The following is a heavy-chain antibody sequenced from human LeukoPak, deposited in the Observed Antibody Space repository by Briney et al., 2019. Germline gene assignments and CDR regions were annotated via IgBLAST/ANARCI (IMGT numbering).Heavy chain of an antibody. Sequence: GGSLRLSCTASGFTFSNYDMHWVRQAPGKGLEWVALISHDGSKKYFADSVKGRFTVSRDNSENTLYLQLNSLGAEDTAMYYCARYSGIIKTFDYWGQGTLVTVSS. J-gene: IGHJ4*02. CDR2: ISHDGSKK. CDR1: GFTFSNYD. CDR3: ARYSGIIKTFDY. V-gene: IGHV3-30*03. D-gene: IGHD1-26*01.